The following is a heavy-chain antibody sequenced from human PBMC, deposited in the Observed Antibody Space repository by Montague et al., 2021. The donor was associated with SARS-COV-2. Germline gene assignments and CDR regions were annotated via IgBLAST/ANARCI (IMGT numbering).Heavy chain of an antibody. J-gene: IGHJ6*02. V-gene: IGHV4-39*01. CDR3: ARLWDTVYYYYGMDA. Sequence: SETLSLTCAVSGGSISSSSYYWGWIRQPPGKGLEWIGSIHYSGSTYYNPSLKSRVSISVDTSKNQFSLKLSSVTAADTAVYYCARLWDTVYYYYGMDAWDQGTTVTVSS. CDR2: IHYSGST. D-gene: IGHD1-26*01. CDR1: GGSISSSSYY.